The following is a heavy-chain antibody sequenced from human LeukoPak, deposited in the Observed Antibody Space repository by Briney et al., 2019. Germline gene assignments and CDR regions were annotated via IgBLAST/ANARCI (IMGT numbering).Heavy chain of an antibody. D-gene: IGHD1-26*01. CDR1: GFTFSSYS. V-gene: IGHV3-21*01. J-gene: IGHJ4*02. CDR2: ISTSSTYI. CDR3: AYVRVGYFDN. Sequence: GGSLRLSCAASGFTFSSYSMNWVRQAPGKGLEWVSSISTSSTYIYYADSVKGRFTISRDNAKNSLYLQMDSLRAEDTAVYHCAYVRVGYFDNWGQGTLVTVSS.